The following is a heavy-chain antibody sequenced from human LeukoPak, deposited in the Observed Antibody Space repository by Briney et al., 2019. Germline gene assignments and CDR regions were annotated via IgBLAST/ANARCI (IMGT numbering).Heavy chain of an antibody. V-gene: IGHV4-59*01. Sequence: SETLSLTCPVSRDSISGYYASWIRQPPGKGLEWIGYIYYSGSTYYNPSLRSRVTISVDTSKAQFSLKLSSVTAADTALYYCARGAVVGNTGYYFDYWGQGTLVTVSS. J-gene: IGHJ4*02. CDR3: ARGAVVGNTGYYFDY. D-gene: IGHD6-19*01. CDR1: RDSISGYY. CDR2: IYYSGST.